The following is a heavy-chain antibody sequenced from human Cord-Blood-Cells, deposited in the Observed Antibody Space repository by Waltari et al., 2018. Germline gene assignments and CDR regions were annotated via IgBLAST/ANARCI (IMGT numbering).Heavy chain of an antibody. D-gene: IGHD3-9*01. J-gene: IGHJ4*02. Sequence: QVQLVESGGGVVQPGRSLRLSCAASGFTFSSYAMHWVRQAPGKGLEWVAVISYDGSNKYYADSVKGRFTIPRDNSKNTLYLQMNSLRAEDTAVYYCARDSVRILTGSGADYWGQGTLVTVSS. CDR1: GFTFSSYA. CDR3: ARDSVRILTGSGADY. CDR2: ISYDGSNK. V-gene: IGHV3-30*04.